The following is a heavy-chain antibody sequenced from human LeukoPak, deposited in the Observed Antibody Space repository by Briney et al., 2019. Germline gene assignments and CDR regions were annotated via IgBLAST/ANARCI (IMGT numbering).Heavy chain of an antibody. CDR1: GGTFSSYA. Sequence: SVKVSCKASGGTFSSYAISWVRQAPGQGLEWMGRIIPIFGIANYAQKFQGRVTITADKSTNTAYMELSSLRSEDTAVYYCASSEAGSSSWYGNWFDPWGQGTLVTVSS. V-gene: IGHV1-69*04. CDR3: ASSEAGSSSWYGNWFDP. CDR2: IIPIFGIA. J-gene: IGHJ5*02. D-gene: IGHD6-13*01.